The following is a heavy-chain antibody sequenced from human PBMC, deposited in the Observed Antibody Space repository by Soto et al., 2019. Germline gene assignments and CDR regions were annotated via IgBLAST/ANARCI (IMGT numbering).Heavy chain of an antibody. CDR2: IIPIFGTA. Sequence: QVQLVQSGAEVQKPGSSVKVSCKASGGTFSSYAISWVRQAPGQGLEWMGGIIPIFGTANYAQKFQGRVTITADESTSTAYMELSSLRSEDTAVYYCARDGGGYSSHKKFFDYWGQGTLVTVSS. D-gene: IGHD6-13*01. J-gene: IGHJ4*02. V-gene: IGHV1-69*01. CDR1: GGTFSSYA. CDR3: ARDGGGYSSHKKFFDY.